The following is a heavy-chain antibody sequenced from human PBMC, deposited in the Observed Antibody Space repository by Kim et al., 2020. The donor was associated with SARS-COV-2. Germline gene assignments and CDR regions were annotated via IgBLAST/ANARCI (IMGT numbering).Heavy chain of an antibody. Sequence: GGSLRLSCAASGFTFSSYAMSWVRQAPGKGLEWVSAISGSGGSTYYADSVKGRFTISRDNSKNTLYLQMNSLRAEDTAVYYCAKDRSGSYYVGCIDYWGQGTLVTVSS. CDR2: ISGSGGST. CDR3: AKDRSGSYYVGCIDY. CDR1: GFTFSSYA. D-gene: IGHD1-26*01. J-gene: IGHJ4*02. V-gene: IGHV3-23*01.